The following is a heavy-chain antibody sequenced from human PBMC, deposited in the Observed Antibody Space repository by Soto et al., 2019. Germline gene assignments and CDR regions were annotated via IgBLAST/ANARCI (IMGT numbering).Heavy chain of an antibody. D-gene: IGHD3-10*01. J-gene: IGHJ4*02. V-gene: IGHV4-34*01. CDR3: ARGRWFGGFDY. CDR1: GGSFSGYY. Sequence: QVQLQQWGAGLLKPSETLSLTCAVYGGSFSGYYWSWIRQPPGKGLEWIGEINHSGSTNYNPSLRGRGTISVDTSKNQCALKLSSVAAAGTAVYYGARGRWFGGFDYWGQGTLVTVSS. CDR2: INHSGST.